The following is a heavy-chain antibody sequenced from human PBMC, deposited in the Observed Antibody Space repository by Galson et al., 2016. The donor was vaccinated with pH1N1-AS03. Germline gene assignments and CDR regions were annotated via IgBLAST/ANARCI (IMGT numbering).Heavy chain of an antibody. V-gene: IGHV4-59*08. CDR1: GGSISTSY. Sequence: ETLSLTCTVSGGSISTSYWSWIRQPPGKGLEWIGYIHYSGSTNYNPSLKSRVTMSVDTSKNQLSLKLTSVTAADTAVYYCARRGGSGAPLFDYWGQGTLVTVSS. CDR3: ARRGGSGAPLFDY. CDR2: IHYSGST. D-gene: IGHD6-19*01. J-gene: IGHJ4*02.